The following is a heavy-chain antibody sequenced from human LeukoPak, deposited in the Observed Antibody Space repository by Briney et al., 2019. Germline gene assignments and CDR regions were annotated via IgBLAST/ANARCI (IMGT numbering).Heavy chain of an antibody. D-gene: IGHD6-13*01. CDR3: ARGYGSSWPSFYYYYYMDV. V-gene: IGHV1-8*03. CDR2: MNPNSGNT. Sequence: GASVKVSCKASGYTFTSYDINWVRQATGQGLEWMGWMNPNSGNTGYAQKFQGRVTITRNTSISTAYMELSSLRSEDTAVYYCARGYGSSWPSFYYYYYMDVWGKGTTVTVSS. J-gene: IGHJ6*03. CDR1: GYTFTSYD.